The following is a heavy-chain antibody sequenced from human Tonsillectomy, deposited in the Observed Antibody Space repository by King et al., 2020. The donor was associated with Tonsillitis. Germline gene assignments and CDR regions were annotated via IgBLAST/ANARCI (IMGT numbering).Heavy chain of an antibody. CDR3: AKASTIFGVVINYFDY. J-gene: IGHJ4*02. CDR1: GFTFSSYA. V-gene: IGHV3-23*04. CDR2: ISGSGGST. D-gene: IGHD3-3*01. Sequence: VRLVESGGGLVQPGGSLRLSCAASGFTFSSYAMSWVRQAPGKGLEWVSAISGSGGSTYYADSVKGRFTISRDNSKNTLYLQMNSLRAEDTAVYYCAKASTIFGVVINYFDYWGQGTLVTVSS.